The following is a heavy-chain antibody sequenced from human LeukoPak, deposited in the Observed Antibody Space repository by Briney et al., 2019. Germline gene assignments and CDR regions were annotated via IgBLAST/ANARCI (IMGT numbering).Heavy chain of an antibody. CDR2: ICPGDSHT. CDR3: ARLDSGWQFDY. Sequence: GESLKISCRGFPHSFTNYCIGWVRQMPGKGLDWMGIICPGDSHTRYSPSFQGQVTISADKSISTAYLQWSSLKASDTAMYYCARLDSGWQFDYWGQGTLVTVSS. V-gene: IGHV5-51*01. D-gene: IGHD6-19*01. CDR1: PHSFTNYC. J-gene: IGHJ4*02.